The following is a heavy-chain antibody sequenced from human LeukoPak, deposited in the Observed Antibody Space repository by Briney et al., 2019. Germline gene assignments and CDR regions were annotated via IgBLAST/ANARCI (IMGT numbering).Heavy chain of an antibody. V-gene: IGHV1-2*02. D-gene: IGHD3-22*01. CDR1: GYTFTGYY. CDR2: INPNSGGT. Sequence: ASVKVSCKASGYTFTGYYMHWVRQAPGQGLEWMGWINPNSGGTNYAQKFQGRVTMTRDTSISTAYMELSRLRSDDTAVYYCARAGVYYDSSGSLGFWGQGTTVTVS. CDR3: ARAGVYYDSSGSLGF. J-gene: IGHJ6*02.